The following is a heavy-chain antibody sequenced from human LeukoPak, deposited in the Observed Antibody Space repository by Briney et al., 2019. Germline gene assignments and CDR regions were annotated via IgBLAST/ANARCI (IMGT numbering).Heavy chain of an antibody. J-gene: IGHJ6*02. D-gene: IGHD1-1*01. CDR1: GFIFSTYW. CDR3: ARDLEYNSASYGMDV. Sequence: QPGGSLRLSCAASGFIFSTYWMSWVRQAPGKGLKWVANIKQDGSEKYYVDSVKGRFTISRDNAKNSLYLQMNSLRAEDTAVYYCARDLEYNSASYGMDVWGQGTTVTVPS. CDR2: IKQDGSEK. V-gene: IGHV3-7*05.